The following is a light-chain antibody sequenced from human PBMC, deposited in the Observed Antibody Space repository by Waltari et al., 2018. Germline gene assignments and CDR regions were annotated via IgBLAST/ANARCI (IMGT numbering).Light chain of an antibody. CDR3: HSRDSSGDVL. CDR2: GKN. J-gene: IGLJ2*01. CDR1: SLRSYY. V-gene: IGLV3-19*01. Sequence: SSELTQDPAVSVALGQTVRITCQGDSLRSYYVSWFHQTPGQAPELVIYGKNNRPSGIADRFSASSSGSTASLTIIGAQAEDEADYYCHSRDSSGDVLIGGGTKLTVV.